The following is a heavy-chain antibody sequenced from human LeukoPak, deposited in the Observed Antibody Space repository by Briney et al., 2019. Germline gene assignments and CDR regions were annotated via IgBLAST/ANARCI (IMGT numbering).Heavy chain of an antibody. J-gene: IGHJ5*02. CDR3: ARRGSGWYGSSYNWFDP. D-gene: IGHD6-19*01. CDR2: IYPGDSDT. CDR1: GYSFTSYW. Sequence: GESLKIFCKGSGYSFTSYWIGWVRQMPGKGLEWMGIIYPGDSDTRYSPSFQGQVTISADKSISTAYLQWSSLKASDTAMYYCARRGSGWYGSSYNWFDPWGQGTLVTVSS. V-gene: IGHV5-51*01.